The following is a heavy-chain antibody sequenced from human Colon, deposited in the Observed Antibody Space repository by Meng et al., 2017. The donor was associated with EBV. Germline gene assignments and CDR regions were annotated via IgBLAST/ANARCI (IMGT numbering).Heavy chain of an antibody. D-gene: IGHD3-16*01. CDR1: GDSVSDTKHF. CDR2: INSNWNT. V-gene: IGHV4-39*07. Sequence: HLQLRESRPGLVKPSETLSLACIVAGDSVSDTKHFWGWVRQAPGKGLEWVGSINSNWNTYSNPSLTSRVTMSLDTSKNQFSLKLSSVTAADTAVYYCVRVRGDFDYWGQGTLVTVSS. J-gene: IGHJ4*02. CDR3: VRVRGDFDY.